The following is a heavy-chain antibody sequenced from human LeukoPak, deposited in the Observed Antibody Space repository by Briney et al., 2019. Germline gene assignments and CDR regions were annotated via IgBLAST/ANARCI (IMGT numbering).Heavy chain of an antibody. CDR2: IYTSGST. J-gene: IGHJ5*02. CDR3: ARDGNDSVWEPQGRFDP. V-gene: IGHV4-4*07. CDR1: GGSISSYY. Sequence: SETLSLTCTVSGGSISSYYWSWIRQPAGKGLEWIGRIYTSGSTNYNPSLKSRVTMSVDTSKNQFSLKLRSVTAADTAVYYCARDGNDSVWEPQGRFDPWGQGTLVTVSS. D-gene: IGHD3-16*01.